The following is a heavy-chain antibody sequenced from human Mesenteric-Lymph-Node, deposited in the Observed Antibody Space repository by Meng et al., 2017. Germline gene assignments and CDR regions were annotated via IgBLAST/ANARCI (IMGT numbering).Heavy chain of an antibody. CDR1: GGSISSGNHY. CDR2: IYYSGST. CDR3: ARDSPGGYGYFDS. J-gene: IGHJ4*02. V-gene: IGHV4-30-4*01. Sequence: QLQLQESGSGLVKPSQTLSLTCTVSGGSISSGNHYWSWIRQHPGKGLEYIGYIYYSGSTYYNPSLKSRVIISVDTSKNQFSLNLNSVTAADAAVYYCARDSPGGYGYFDSWGQGTLVTVSS. D-gene: IGHD5-12*01.